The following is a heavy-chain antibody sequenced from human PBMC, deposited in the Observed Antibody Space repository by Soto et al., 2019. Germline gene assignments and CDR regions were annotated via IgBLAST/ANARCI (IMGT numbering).Heavy chain of an antibody. Sequence: GGSLRLSCAASGFTFSRYSMNWVRQAPGKGLEWVSSIGSTTNYIYYADSMKGRFTVSRDNAKNSVYLDMNSLSAADTAVYYCARESEDLTSNFDYWGQGTLVTVSS. CDR2: IGSTTNYI. CDR1: GFTFSRYS. V-gene: IGHV3-21*01. J-gene: IGHJ4*02. CDR3: ARESEDLTSNFDY.